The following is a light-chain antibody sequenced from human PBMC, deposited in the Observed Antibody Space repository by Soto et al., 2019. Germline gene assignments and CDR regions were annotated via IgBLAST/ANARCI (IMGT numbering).Light chain of an antibody. Sequence: QSVLTQPPSVSAAPGQKVTISCSGSSSNIGNNYVSWYQQLPGTAPKLLIYENNKRPSGIPDRFSGSTSGTSATLGITGLQTGDEADYYCGTWDSSLSASYVFGTGTKLTVL. CDR1: SSNIGNNY. CDR2: ENN. CDR3: GTWDSSLSASYV. J-gene: IGLJ1*01. V-gene: IGLV1-51*02.